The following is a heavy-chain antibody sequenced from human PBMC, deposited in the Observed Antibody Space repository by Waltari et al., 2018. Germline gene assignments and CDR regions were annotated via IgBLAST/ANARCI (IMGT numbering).Heavy chain of an antibody. D-gene: IGHD6-19*01. Sequence: QLQLQESGPGLVKPSETLSLTCTVSGGSISSSSNYYWGWIRQPPGKGLEWIGRIYYNGSTYYNPSLKSRVTISVDTSKNQFSLKLSSVTAADTVVYYCARRAWGSGWSYWGQGTLVAVSS. CDR3: ARRAWGSGWSY. J-gene: IGHJ4*02. CDR1: GGSISSSSNYY. V-gene: IGHV4-39*01. CDR2: IYYNGST.